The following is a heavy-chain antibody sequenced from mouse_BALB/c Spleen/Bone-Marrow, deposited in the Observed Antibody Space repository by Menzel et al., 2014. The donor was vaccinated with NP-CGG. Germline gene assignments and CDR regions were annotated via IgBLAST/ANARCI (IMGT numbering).Heavy chain of an antibody. J-gene: IGHJ1*01. CDR1: EYEFPSHD. CDR2: INSDGGST. CDR3: ARSSTMYWYFDV. V-gene: IGHV5-2*01. D-gene: IGHD2-1*01. Sequence: EVKLMESGGGLVQPGESLKLSCESNEYEFPSHDMSWVRKTPEKRLELVAAINSDGGSTYYPDTMERRFIISRDNTKKTLYLQMSSLRSEDTALHYCARSSTMYWYFDVWGAGTTVTVSS.